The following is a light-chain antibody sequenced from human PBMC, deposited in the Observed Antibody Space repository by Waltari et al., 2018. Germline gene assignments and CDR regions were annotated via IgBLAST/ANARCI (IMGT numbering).Light chain of an antibody. CDR2: LAS. Sequence: DIQMTQSPSSLSASVGERVTITCRASQSISSYLIWYQQKPGKAPKLLIYLASNLQSGVPSRFSGSGSGTDFTLTISTLQPEDFATYYCQQSYSTPRTFGQGTKVEIK. CDR3: QQSYSTPRT. J-gene: IGKJ1*01. CDR1: QSISSY. V-gene: IGKV1-39*01.